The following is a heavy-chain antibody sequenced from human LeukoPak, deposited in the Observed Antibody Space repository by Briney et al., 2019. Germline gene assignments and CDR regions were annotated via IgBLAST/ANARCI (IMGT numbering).Heavy chain of an antibody. CDR2: IIPIFGTA. D-gene: IGHD1-7*01. V-gene: IGHV1-69*13. CDR1: GGTFSSYA. Sequence: ASVKVSCKASGGTFSSYAISWVRQAPGQGFEWMGGIIPIFGTANYAQKFQGRVTITADESTSTAYMELSSLRSEDTAVYYCATNEERRNYVGLYWGQGTLVTVSS. J-gene: IGHJ4*02. CDR3: ATNEERRNYVGLY.